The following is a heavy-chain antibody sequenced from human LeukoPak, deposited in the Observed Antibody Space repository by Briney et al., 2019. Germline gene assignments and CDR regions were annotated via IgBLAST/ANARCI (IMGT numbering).Heavy chain of an antibody. V-gene: IGHV1-69*13. Sequence: GASVKVSCKASGGTFSSYAISWVRQAPGQGLEWMGGIIPIFGTANYAQKFQGRVTISADESTSTAYMELSSLRSEDTAVYYCARLAASDADYWGQGTLVTVSS. J-gene: IGHJ4*02. CDR1: GGTFSSYA. D-gene: IGHD6-25*01. CDR2: IIPIFGTA. CDR3: ARLAASDADY.